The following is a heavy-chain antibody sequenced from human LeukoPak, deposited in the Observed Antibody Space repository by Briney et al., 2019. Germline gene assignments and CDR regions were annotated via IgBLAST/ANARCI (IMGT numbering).Heavy chain of an antibody. V-gene: IGHV3-48*03. CDR1: GITFSNYE. J-gene: IGHJ4*02. CDR3: ASSLSSGWGPVDDY. CDR2: INLGGSNR. Sequence: GGSRRLSCAVSGITFSNYEMNWVRQAPGKGLEWVSYINLGGSNRFYAGSVRGRFTISRDDAKKSVYLQMNSLRAEDTAVYYCASSLSSGWGPVDDYWGQGIMVTVSS. D-gene: IGHD6-19*01.